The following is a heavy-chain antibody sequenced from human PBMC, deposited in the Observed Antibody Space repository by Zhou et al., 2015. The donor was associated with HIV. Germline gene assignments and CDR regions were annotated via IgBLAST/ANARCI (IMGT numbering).Heavy chain of an antibody. J-gene: IGHJ4*02. CDR3: ARAERHGQWLDDYSIDY. CDR2: IIPIFGTA. CDR1: GGTFSSYA. Sequence: QVQLVQSGAEVKKPGSSVKVSCKASGGTFSSYAISWVRQAPGQGLEWMGGIIPIFGTANYAQKFQGRVTITADESTSTAYMELSSLRSEDTAVYYCARAERHGQWLDDYSIDYWGPGEPWVTVSS. D-gene: IGHD6-19*01. V-gene: IGHV1-69*12.